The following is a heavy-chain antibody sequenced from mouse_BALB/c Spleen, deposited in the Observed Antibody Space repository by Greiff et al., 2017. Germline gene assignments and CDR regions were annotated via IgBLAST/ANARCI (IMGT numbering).Heavy chain of an antibody. J-gene: IGHJ4*01. Sequence: QVQLQQPGAELVRPGASVKLSCKASGYTFTSYWINWVKQRPGQGLEWIGYIYPSDSYTNYNQKFKDKATLTVDKSSTTAYMQLSSPTSEDSAVYYCTRSGNWDDAMDYWGQGTSVTVSS. CDR2: IYPSDSYT. CDR1: GYTFTSYW. D-gene: IGHD4-1*01. V-gene: IGHV1-69*02. CDR3: TRSGNWDDAMDY.